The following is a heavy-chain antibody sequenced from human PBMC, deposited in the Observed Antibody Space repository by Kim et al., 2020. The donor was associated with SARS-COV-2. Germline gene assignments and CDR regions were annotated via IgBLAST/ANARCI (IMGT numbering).Heavy chain of an antibody. V-gene: IGHV3-73*01. CDR2: KAHNVAT. J-gene: IGHJ4*02. Sequence: KAHNVATTYGASVKGRFTISRDDSKNTAYLQMNSLKTEDTAVYYCTSLITAWGQGTLVTVSS. D-gene: IGHD6-25*01. CDR3: TSLITA.